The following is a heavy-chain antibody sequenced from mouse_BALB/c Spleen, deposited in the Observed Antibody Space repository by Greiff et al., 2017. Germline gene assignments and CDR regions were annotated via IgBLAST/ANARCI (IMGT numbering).Heavy chain of an antibody. CDR3: ARLYGNFDY. V-gene: IGHV7-3*02. Sequence: EVKLVESGGGLVQPGGSLRLSCATSGFTFTDYYMSWVRQPPGKALEWLGFIRNKANGYTTEYSASVKGRFTISRDNSQSILYLQMNTLRAEDSATYYCARLYGNFDYWGQGTTLTVSS. D-gene: IGHD2-1*01. CDR1: GFTFTDYY. CDR2: IRNKANGYTT. J-gene: IGHJ2*01.